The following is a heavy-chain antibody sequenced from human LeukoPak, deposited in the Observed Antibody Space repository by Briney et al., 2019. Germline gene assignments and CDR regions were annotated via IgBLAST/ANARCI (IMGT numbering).Heavy chain of an antibody. J-gene: IGHJ4*02. D-gene: IGHD3-10*01. CDR3: AKDHLRYYYGSGNYFDY. CDR2: IRYDGSNK. Sequence: GGSLRLSCAASGFTFSSYGMHWVRQAPGKGLEWVAFIRYDGSNKYYANSVKGRFTISRDNSKNTLYLQMNSLRAEDTAVYYCAKDHLRYYYGSGNYFDYWGQGTLVTVSS. CDR1: GFTFSSYG. V-gene: IGHV3-30*02.